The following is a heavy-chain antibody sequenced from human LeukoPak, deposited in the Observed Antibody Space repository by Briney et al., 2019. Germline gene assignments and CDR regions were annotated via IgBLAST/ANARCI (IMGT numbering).Heavy chain of an antibody. CDR2: IYYSGGT. Sequence: SETLSLTCTVSGGSISSYYWSWIRQPPGKGLEWIGYIYYSGGTNYNPSLKSRVTISVDTSKNQFSLRLSSVTAADTAMYYCARLIAGTLDYWGQGTLVIVSS. CDR3: ARLIAGTLDY. D-gene: IGHD6-13*01. CDR1: GGSISSYY. J-gene: IGHJ4*02. V-gene: IGHV4-59*01.